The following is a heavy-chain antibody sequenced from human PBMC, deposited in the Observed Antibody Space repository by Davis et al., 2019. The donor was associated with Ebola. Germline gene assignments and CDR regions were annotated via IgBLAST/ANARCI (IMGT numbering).Heavy chain of an antibody. CDR2: IYHSGAT. D-gene: IGHD3-22*01. CDR1: GASISSGSW. CDR3: ARDYYDSSGYLWYFDL. Sequence: MPSETLSLTCEVSGASISSGSWWRWVRQSPGKGLEWIGEIYHSGATNYNPPLKSRITMSVDKSKNQFSLRLTSVTAADTAMYYCARDYYDSSGYLWYFDLWGRGTLVTVSS. J-gene: IGHJ2*01. V-gene: IGHV4-4*02.